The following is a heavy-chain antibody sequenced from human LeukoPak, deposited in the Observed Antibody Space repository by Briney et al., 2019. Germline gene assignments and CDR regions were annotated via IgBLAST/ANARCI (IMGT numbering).Heavy chain of an antibody. CDR1: GGSFSGYY. J-gene: IGHJ6*02. Sequence: PSETLSLTCAVYGGSFSGYYWSWIRQPPGKGLEWIGEINHSGSTNYNPSLKSRVTISVDTSKNQFSLKLSSVTAADTAVYYCARSPRGIRYYYYYGMDVWGQGTTVTVSS. D-gene: IGHD1-26*01. V-gene: IGHV4-34*01. CDR3: ARSPRGIRYYYYYGMDV. CDR2: INHSGST.